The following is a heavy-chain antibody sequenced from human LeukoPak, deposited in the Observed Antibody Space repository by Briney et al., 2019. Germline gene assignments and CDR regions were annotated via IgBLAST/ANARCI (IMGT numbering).Heavy chain of an antibody. V-gene: IGHV4-59*08. J-gene: IGHJ4*02. D-gene: IGHD3-3*01. CDR1: GGSISSYY. Sequence: SETLSLTCTVSGGSISSYYWSWIRQPPGKGLEWIGYIYYSGSTNYNPSLKSRVTISVDTSKNQFSLKLSSVTAADTAVYYCARHPVTIFGVVDNHFVYWGQGTLVTVSS. CDR3: ARHPVTIFGVVDNHFVY. CDR2: IYYSGST.